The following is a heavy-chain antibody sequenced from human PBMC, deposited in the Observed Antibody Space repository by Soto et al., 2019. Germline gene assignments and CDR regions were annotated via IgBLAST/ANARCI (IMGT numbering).Heavy chain of an antibody. J-gene: IGHJ6*02. Sequence: PGGSLRLSCAASGFTFDDYTMHWVRQAPGKGLEWVSLISWDGGSTYYADSVKGRFTISRDNSKNSLYLQMNSLRTEDTALYYCAKGGGNPRYYDFWPGGMDVWGQGTTVTVSS. CDR1: GFTFDDYT. CDR2: ISWDGGST. CDR3: AKGGGNPRYYDFWPGGMDV. V-gene: IGHV3-43*01. D-gene: IGHD3-3*01.